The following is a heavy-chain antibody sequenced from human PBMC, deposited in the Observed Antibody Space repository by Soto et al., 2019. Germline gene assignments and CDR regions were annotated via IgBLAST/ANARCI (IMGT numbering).Heavy chain of an antibody. J-gene: IGHJ4*02. CDR2: ISAYNGDT. CDR3: ARDRYCSSISCYVGWERGFAY. CDR1: GYTFSTSG. V-gene: IGHV1-18*01. Sequence: QVRLVQSGAEVKKPGASVKVSCKASGYTFSTSGISWVRQAPGQRLEWMAWISAYNGDTKYAEKLQGRVTMTTDTSTSTAYMELRRLRSDDTAVYYCARDRYCSSISCYVGWERGFAYWGQGTVVTVSS. D-gene: IGHD2-2*01.